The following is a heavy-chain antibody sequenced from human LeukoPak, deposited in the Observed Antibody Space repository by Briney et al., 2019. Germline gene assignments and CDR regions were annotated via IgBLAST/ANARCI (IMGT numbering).Heavy chain of an antibody. J-gene: IGHJ6*02. CDR3: ARSIAAAGLYGVDV. CDR2: IYYSGST. CDR1: GGSISSNFYY. D-gene: IGHD6-13*01. V-gene: IGHV4-39*07. Sequence: SETLSLTCTVSGGSISSNFYYWGWIRQPPGKGLEWIGSIYYSGSTYYNPSLKSRVTISVDTSKNQFSLNLSSVTAADTAVYYCARSIAAAGLYGVDVWGQGTTVTVSS.